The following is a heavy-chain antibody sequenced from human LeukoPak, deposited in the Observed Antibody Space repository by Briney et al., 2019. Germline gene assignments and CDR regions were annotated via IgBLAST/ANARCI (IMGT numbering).Heavy chain of an antibody. Sequence: KTSETLSLTCTVSGGSISSYYWSWIRQPPGKGLEWIGYIYYSGSTNYNPSLKSRVTISVDTSKNQFSLKLSSVTAADSAVYYCARSDWDDFQHWGQGTLVTVSS. D-gene: IGHD3/OR15-3a*01. V-gene: IGHV4-59*01. J-gene: IGHJ1*01. CDR1: GGSISSYY. CDR2: IYYSGST. CDR3: ARSDWDDFQH.